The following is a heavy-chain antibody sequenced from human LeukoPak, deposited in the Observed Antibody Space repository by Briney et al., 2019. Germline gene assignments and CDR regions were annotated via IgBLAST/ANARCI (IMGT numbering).Heavy chain of an antibody. CDR2: IYYSGST. Sequence: SETLSLTCTVSGGSISSYYWSWIRQPPGKGLERIGYIYYSGSTNYNPSLKSRVTISVDTPKNQFSLKLSSVTAADTAVYYCARAKIGELMFDYWGQGTLVTVSS. J-gene: IGHJ4*02. D-gene: IGHD3-10*01. CDR3: ARAKIGELMFDY. CDR1: GGSISSYY. V-gene: IGHV4-59*01.